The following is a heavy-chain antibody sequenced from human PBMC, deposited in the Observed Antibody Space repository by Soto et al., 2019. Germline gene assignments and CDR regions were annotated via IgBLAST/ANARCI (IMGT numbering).Heavy chain of an antibody. V-gene: IGHV4-39*01. Sequence: QLQLQESGPGLVKPSETLSLTCTVSGGSISSSSYYWGWIRQPPGKGLEWIGSIYYSGSTYYNPSXXXRVTIAVATSXXQXHXXLTSVTAADTAVYYCARGGDDYYGSSCYYSFAFDIWGQGTMFTVSS. CDR2: IYYSGST. D-gene: IGHD3-22*01. J-gene: IGHJ3*02. CDR1: GGSISSSSYY. CDR3: ARGGDDYYGSSCYYSFAFDI.